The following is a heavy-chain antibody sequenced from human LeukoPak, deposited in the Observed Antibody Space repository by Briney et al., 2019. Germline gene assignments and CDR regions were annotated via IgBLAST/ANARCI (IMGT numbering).Heavy chain of an antibody. CDR3: ARKGGRRYFDWLPSGPSDY. J-gene: IGHJ4*02. V-gene: IGHV3-48*03. CDR1: GFTFSSYE. D-gene: IGHD3-9*01. Sequence: PGGSLRLSCAASGFTFSSYEMNWVRQAPGEGLEWVSYISSSGSTIYYADSVKGRFTISRDNAKNSLYLQMNSLRAEDTAVYYCARKGGRRYFDWLPSGPSDYWGQGTLVTVSS. CDR2: ISSSGSTI.